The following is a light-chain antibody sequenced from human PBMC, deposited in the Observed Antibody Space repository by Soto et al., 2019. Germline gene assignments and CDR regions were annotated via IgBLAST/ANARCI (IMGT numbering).Light chain of an antibody. Sequence: QSVLSQPASLSGSPGQSIAIFCTGTSSDVGAYNFVSWYQQHPDQAPKLILYDVGNRPPGVSNRFSGSKSGDSASLTISGLQAEDEADYYCSSYTTIKTYVFGTGTKVTVL. V-gene: IGLV2-14*01. CDR1: SSDVGAYNF. CDR2: DVG. J-gene: IGLJ1*01. CDR3: SSYTTIKTYV.